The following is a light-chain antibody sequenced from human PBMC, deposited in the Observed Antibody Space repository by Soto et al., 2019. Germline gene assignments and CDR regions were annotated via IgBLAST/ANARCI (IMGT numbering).Light chain of an antibody. J-gene: IGKJ4*01. CDR3: QQYGSSPNT. CDR1: QSVSSNF. Sequence: EIVLTQSPGTLSLSPGERATLSCRASQSVSSNFLAWCQQKPGQAPRRLIYGASSRATGIPDRFSGSGSGTDFTLTISRLEPEDFEVYYCQQYGSSPNTFGGGTKVEIK. CDR2: GAS. V-gene: IGKV3-20*01.